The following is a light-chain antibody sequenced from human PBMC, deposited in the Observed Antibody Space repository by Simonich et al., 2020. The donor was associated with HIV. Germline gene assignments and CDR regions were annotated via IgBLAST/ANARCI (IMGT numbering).Light chain of an antibody. CDR1: QSILSSTNKNS. V-gene: IGKV4-1*01. Sequence: DIVMTQSPDSLAVSLGERATVNCKSSQSILSSTNKNSLVWYQQKPGQPPKLLIYWASTREFGVPDRFSGSGSGTDFTLTISSLQAEDVAVYYCQQYYNTPRTFGQGTKVEIK. CDR2: WAS. CDR3: QQYYNTPRT. J-gene: IGKJ1*01.